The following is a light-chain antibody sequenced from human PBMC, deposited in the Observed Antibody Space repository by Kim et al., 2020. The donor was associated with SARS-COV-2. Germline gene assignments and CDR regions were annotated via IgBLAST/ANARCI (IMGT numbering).Light chain of an antibody. Sequence: QSVTISCTGTSSDVGGYNYVSWYQQHPGKAPKLMIYEVSKRPSGVPDRFSGSKAGNTASLTVSGLQAEDEADYYCSSYAGSNNLEVFGGGTKLTVL. CDR1: SSDVGGYNY. CDR2: EVS. CDR3: SSYAGSNNLEV. V-gene: IGLV2-8*01. J-gene: IGLJ2*01.